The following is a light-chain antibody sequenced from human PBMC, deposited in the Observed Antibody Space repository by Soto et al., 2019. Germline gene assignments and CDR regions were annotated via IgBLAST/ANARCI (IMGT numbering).Light chain of an antibody. CDR1: QSVSSF. Sequence: EIVLTQSPATLSLSPGERATLSCRASQSVSSFLAWYQQKPGQSPRLLIYDASSRATGIPARFSGSGSGTDFTLTINSLEPEDLAVYYCQQRSNWPLIFGGGPKGEIK. CDR3: QQRSNWPLI. J-gene: IGKJ4*01. V-gene: IGKV3-11*01. CDR2: DAS.